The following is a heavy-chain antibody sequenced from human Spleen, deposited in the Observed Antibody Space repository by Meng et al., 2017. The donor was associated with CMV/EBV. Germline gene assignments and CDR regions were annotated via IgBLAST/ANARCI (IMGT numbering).Heavy chain of an antibody. D-gene: IGHD3-22*01. V-gene: IGHV1-3*01. CDR1: YTFTSYA. Sequence: YTFTSYAMHWVRQAPGQRLEWMGWINPGNGNTKYSQKFQGRVTITRDTSASTAYMELSSLRSEDTAVYYCARKGYYYDSSGYSFDYWGQGTLVTVSS. CDR3: ARKGYYYDSSGYSFDY. J-gene: IGHJ4*02. CDR2: INPGNGNT.